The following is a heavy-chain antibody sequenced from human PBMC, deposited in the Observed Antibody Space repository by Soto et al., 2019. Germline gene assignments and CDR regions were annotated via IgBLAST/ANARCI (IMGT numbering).Heavy chain of an antibody. Sequence: SVKVSCKTSGGSFNNYAINWVRLAPGQGLEWMGGFIPVFDTPSYAQKFQGRVTITADESASTVYMDLSSLRFEDTAVYYCARAEYSSIYYFDYWGQGSLVTVSS. CDR2: FIPVFDTP. CDR1: GGSFNNYA. J-gene: IGHJ4*02. CDR3: ARAEYSSIYYFDY. V-gene: IGHV1-69*13. D-gene: IGHD6-6*01.